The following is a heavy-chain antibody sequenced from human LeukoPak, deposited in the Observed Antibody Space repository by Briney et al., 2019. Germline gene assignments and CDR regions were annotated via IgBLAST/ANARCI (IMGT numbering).Heavy chain of an antibody. J-gene: IGHJ3*02. CDR3: ARVRGSSGWYYNTDDAFDI. Sequence: SETLSLTCTVSGGSISSYYWSWIRQPPGKGLEWIGYIYYSGSTNYNPSLKSRVTISVDTSKTQFSLKLSSVTAADTAVYYCARVRGSSGWYYNTDDAFDIWGQGTMVTVSS. V-gene: IGHV4-59*01. D-gene: IGHD6-19*01. CDR1: GGSISSYY. CDR2: IYYSGST.